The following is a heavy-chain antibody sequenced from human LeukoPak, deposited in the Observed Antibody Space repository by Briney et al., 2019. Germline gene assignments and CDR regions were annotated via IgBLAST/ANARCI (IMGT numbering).Heavy chain of an antibody. D-gene: IGHD2-2*02. CDR2: IIPIFGTA. CDR3: ARLNCSSTSCYSVYWNWFDP. J-gene: IGHJ5*02. Sequence: ASVKVSCKASGGTFSSYAISWVRQAPGQGLEWMGGIIPIFGTANYAQKFQGRVTITADESTSTAYVELSSLRSEDTAVYYCARLNCSSTSCYSVYWNWFDPWGQGTLVTVSS. CDR1: GGTFSSYA. V-gene: IGHV1-69*13.